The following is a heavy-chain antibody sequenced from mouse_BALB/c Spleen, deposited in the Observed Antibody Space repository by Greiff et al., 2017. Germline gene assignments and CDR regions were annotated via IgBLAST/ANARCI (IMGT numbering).Heavy chain of an antibody. Sequence: VQLQQSGPELVKPGASVKMSCKASGYTFTSYVMHWVKQTPGQGLEWIGYINPYNDGTKYNEKFKGKATLASDKSSSTAYMELSSLTSEDSAVYDSARDRYDDYAMDYWGQGTSVTVSA. D-gene: IGHD2-14*01. CDR2: INPYNDGT. CDR1: GYTFTSYV. J-gene: IGHJ4*01. CDR3: ARDRYDDYAMDY. V-gene: IGHV1-14*01.